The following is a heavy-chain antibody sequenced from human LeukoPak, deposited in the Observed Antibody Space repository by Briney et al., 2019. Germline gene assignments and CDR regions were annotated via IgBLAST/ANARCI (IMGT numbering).Heavy chain of an antibody. CDR3: ARGFYGDRGYHHDAFDI. D-gene: IGHD2/OR15-2a*01. J-gene: IGHJ3*02. Sequence: GGSLRLSCAASGFTFSSYGMHWVRQAPGKGPEWVSSISTSSSYIYFADSVKGRFTISRDNAKNSVFLQMNSLRAEDTAVYYCARGFYGDRGYHHDAFDIWGLGTMVTVSS. CDR2: ISTSSSYI. CDR1: GFTFSSYG. V-gene: IGHV3-21*01.